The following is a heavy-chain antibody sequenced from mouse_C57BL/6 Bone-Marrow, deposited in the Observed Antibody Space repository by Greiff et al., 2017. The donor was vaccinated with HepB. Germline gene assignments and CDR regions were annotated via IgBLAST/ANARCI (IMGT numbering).Heavy chain of an antibody. CDR2: INPSTGGT. CDR1: GYSFTGYY. CDR3: ARFAD. Sequence: VQLQQSGPELVKPGASVKISCKASGYSFTGYYMNWVKQSPEKSLEWIGEINPSTGGTTYNKKFKAKATLTVDKSSSTAYMQLKSLTSEDSAVYYCARFADWGQGATLTVSS. J-gene: IGHJ2*01. V-gene: IGHV1-42*01.